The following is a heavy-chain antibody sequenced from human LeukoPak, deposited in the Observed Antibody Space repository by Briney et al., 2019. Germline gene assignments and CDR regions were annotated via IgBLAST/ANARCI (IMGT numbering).Heavy chain of an antibody. CDR1: GFTFSSYA. CDR3: ARGNLLLWFGESFQPGTYYFDY. D-gene: IGHD3-10*01. CDR2: ISYDGSNK. J-gene: IGHJ4*02. Sequence: PGGSLRLSCTASGFTFSSYAMHWVRQAPGKGLEWVAVISYDGSNKYYADSVKGRFTISRDNSKNTLYLQMNSLRAEDTAVYYCARGNLLLWFGESFQPGTYYFDYWGQGTLVTVSS. V-gene: IGHV3-30-3*01.